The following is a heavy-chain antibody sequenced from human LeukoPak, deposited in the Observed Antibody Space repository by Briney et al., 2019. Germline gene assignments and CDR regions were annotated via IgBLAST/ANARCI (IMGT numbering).Heavy chain of an antibody. J-gene: IGHJ4*02. D-gene: IGHD4-23*01. Sequence: AGGSLRLSCAASGFTFSSYWMSWVRQAPGKGLEWVANIKKDGSEKYYVDSVKGRFTISRDNAKSSLYLHMNSLRAEDTAVYYCARDYGGSSPFDYWGQGTLVTVSS. CDR3: ARDYGGSSPFDY. V-gene: IGHV3-7*01. CDR2: IKKDGSEK. CDR1: GFTFSSYW.